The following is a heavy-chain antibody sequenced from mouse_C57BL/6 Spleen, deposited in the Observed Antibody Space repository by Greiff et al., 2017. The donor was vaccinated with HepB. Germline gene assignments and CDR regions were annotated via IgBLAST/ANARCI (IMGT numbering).Heavy chain of an antibody. D-gene: IGHD2-4*01. CDR3: TGGYDYDRLYAMDY. CDR2: IYPGNSDT. J-gene: IGHJ4*01. V-gene: IGHV1-5*01. CDR1: GYTFTSYW. Sequence: VQLQQSGTVLARPGASVKMSCKTSGYTFTSYWMHWVKQRPGQGLEWIGAIYPGNSDTSYNQKFKGKAKLTAVTSASTAYMELSSLTNEDSAVYYCTGGYDYDRLYAMDYWGQGTSVTVSS.